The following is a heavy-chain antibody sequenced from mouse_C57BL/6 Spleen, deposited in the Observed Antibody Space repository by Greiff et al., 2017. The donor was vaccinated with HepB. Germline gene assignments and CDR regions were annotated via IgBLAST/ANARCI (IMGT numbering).Heavy chain of an antibody. J-gene: IGHJ2*01. CDR3: ARLAAQASLDY. V-gene: IGHV5-17*01. D-gene: IGHD3-2*02. Sequence: DVMLVESGGGLVKPGGSLKLSCAASGFTFSDYGMHWVRQAPEKGLEWVAYISSGSSTIYYADTVKGRFTISRDNAKNTLFLQMTSLRSEDTAMYYCARLAAQASLDYWGQGTTLTVSS. CDR2: ISSGSSTI. CDR1: GFTFSDYG.